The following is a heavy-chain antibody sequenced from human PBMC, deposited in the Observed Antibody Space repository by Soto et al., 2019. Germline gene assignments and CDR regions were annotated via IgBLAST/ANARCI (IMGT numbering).Heavy chain of an antibody. V-gene: IGHV1-69*12. J-gene: IGHJ6*02. CDR1: GGTFNNYA. D-gene: IGHD6-19*01. CDR2: IMPIFGRP. Sequence: QVQLVQSGAEVKKPGSSVKVSCKASGGTFNNYAFSWVRQAPGQGLEWLGGIMPIFGRPDYAQKFRDRVTITADESTTTDHMELSSLRSEDTAVDYCAIWLNEAGIGGNYYYGMDDWGQGTTVTVSS. CDR3: AIWLNEAGIGGNYYYGMDD.